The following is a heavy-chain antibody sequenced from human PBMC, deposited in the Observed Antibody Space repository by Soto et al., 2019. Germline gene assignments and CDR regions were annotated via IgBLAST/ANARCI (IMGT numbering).Heavy chain of an antibody. Sequence: QVQLVQSGAEVKKPGASVKVSCKASGYTFTSYGISWVRQAPGQGLEWMGWISAYNGNTNYAQKLQGRVTMTTDTATSTAYMELRSLRSDDTAVYYCARASVGGIVGATSEEDYWGQGALVTVSS. V-gene: IGHV1-18*04. CDR1: GYTFTSYG. D-gene: IGHD1-26*01. J-gene: IGHJ4*02. CDR2: ISAYNGNT. CDR3: ARASVGGIVGATSEEDY.